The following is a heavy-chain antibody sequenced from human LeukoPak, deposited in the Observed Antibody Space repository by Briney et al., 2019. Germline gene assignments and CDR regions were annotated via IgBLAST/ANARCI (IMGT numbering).Heavy chain of an antibody. CDR3: ARSYGDYVLFSAFDI. Sequence: SDPLSLTCAVYGRSFSGYYWSWIRQPPGKALEWIGEINHSGSTNYNPSLKSPVTISVDTSKNQCSLKLSSVAAAGTAVYYCARSYGDYVLFSAFDIWGQATMVTVSS. CDR2: INHSGST. V-gene: IGHV4-34*01. J-gene: IGHJ3*02. CDR1: GRSFSGYY. D-gene: IGHD4-17*01.